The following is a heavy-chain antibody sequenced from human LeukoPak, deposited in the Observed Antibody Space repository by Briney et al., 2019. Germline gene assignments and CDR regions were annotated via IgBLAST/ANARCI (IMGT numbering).Heavy chain of an antibody. J-gene: IGHJ4*02. V-gene: IGHV1-2*06. Sequence: ASVEVSCKASGYTFTGYYMHWVRQAPGQGLEWMGRINPNSGGTNYAQKFQGRVTMTRDTSISTAYMELSRLRSDDTAVYYCAREWIAYYFDYWGQGTLVTVSS. CDR1: GYTFTGYY. CDR3: AREWIAYYFDY. D-gene: IGHD5-12*01. CDR2: INPNSGGT.